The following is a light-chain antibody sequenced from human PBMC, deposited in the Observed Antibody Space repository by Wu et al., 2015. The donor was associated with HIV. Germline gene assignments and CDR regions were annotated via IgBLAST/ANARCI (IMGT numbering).Light chain of an antibody. J-gene: IGKJ1*01. CDR1: QSVSSK. CDR3: QQYNNWPWT. Sequence: EIIMRQSPATLSVSPGERATLSCRASQSVSSKLAWYQQKPGQAPRLLIYGASTRATGIPARFSGSGSGTEFALTISSLQSEDFAVYYCQQYNNWPWTFGQGTKVEIK. CDR2: GAS. V-gene: IGKV3-15*01.